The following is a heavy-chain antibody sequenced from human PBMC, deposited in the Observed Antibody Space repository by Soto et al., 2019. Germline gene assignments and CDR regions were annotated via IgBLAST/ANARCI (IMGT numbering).Heavy chain of an antibody. CDR2: IWYDGSNK. Sequence: QVQLVESGGGVVQPGRSLRLSCAASGFTFSSYGMHWVRQAPGKGLEWVAVIWYDGSNKYYADSVKGRFTISRDNSKNTRYLQMNSLRAEDTAVYYCARDTNDYGDYAYYYYGMDVWGQGTTVTVSS. V-gene: IGHV3-33*01. J-gene: IGHJ6*02. CDR3: ARDTNDYGDYAYYYYGMDV. CDR1: GFTFSSYG. D-gene: IGHD4-17*01.